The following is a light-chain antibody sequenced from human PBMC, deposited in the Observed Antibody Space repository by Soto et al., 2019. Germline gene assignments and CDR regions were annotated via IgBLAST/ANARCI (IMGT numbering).Light chain of an antibody. J-gene: IGKJ4*01. CDR1: QDIGNY. Sequence: DIQMTQSPSSLSASVGASCTITCRASQDIGNYLAWYQQKTGKXXTXXIYDASSLQRGVTSRFRGSVSGTEFTLTIYHLKPEDCATDDGLRQEDYPLTFFGGTKVDIK. CDR2: DAS. V-gene: IGKV1-17*02. CDR3: LRQEDYPLT.